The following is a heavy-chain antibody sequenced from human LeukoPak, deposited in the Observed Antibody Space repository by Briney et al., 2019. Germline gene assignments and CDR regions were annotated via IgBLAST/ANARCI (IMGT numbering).Heavy chain of an antibody. D-gene: IGHD6-13*01. CDR1: GGSISSYY. J-gene: IGHJ4*02. V-gene: IGHV4-59*01. CDR3: ARVTGYVMEDYFDY. Sequence: SETLSLTCTVSGGSISSYYWSWIRQPPGKGLEWIGYIYYSGSSNYNPSLKSRVTISVDTSKNQFSLRLSSVTAADTAVYYCARVTGYVMEDYFDYWGQGTLVTVSS. CDR2: IYYSGSS.